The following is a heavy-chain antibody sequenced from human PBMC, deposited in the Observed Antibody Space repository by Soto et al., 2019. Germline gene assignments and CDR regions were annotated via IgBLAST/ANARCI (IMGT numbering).Heavy chain of an antibody. J-gene: IGHJ3*02. Sequence: GGSLRLSCAASGFTFSSYAMHWVRQAPGKGLEWVAVISYDGSNKYYADSVEGRFTISRDNSKNTLYLQMNSLRAEDTAVYYCARGEDPGDYYDSSGYYSAFDIWGQGTMVTVSS. CDR1: GFTFSSYA. CDR3: ARGEDPGDYYDSSGYYSAFDI. V-gene: IGHV3-30-3*01. CDR2: ISYDGSNK. D-gene: IGHD3-22*01.